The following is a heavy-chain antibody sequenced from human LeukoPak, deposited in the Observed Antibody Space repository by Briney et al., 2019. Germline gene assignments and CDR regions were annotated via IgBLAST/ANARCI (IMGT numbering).Heavy chain of an antibody. Sequence: GGSLRLSCAASGFTLSSYEMNWVRQAPGKGLEWVSYISSSGSTKYYADSVKGRFTISRDNAKNSLYLQMNSLRAEDTAVYYCARGGAYSGSYFSYWGQGTLVTVSS. J-gene: IGHJ4*02. CDR1: GFTLSSYE. CDR3: ARGGAYSGSYFSY. CDR2: ISSSGSTK. V-gene: IGHV3-48*03. D-gene: IGHD1-26*01.